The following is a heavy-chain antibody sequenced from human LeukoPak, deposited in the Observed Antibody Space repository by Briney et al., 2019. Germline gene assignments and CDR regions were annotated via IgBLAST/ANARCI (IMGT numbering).Heavy chain of an antibody. CDR3: ARGVKIEYSSSSRNWFFDL. CDR1: GGSISSYY. CDR2: IYYSGST. D-gene: IGHD6-6*01. V-gene: IGHV4-59*01. Sequence: SETLSLTCTVSGGSISSYYWSWIRQPPGKGLEWIGYIYYSGSTNYNPSLKSRVTISVDTSKNQFSLKLSSVTAADTAVYYCARGVKIEYSSSSRNWFFDLWGRGTLVTVSS. J-gene: IGHJ2*01.